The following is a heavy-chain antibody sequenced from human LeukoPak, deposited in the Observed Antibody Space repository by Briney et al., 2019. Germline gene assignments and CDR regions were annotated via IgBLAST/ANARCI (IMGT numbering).Heavy chain of an antibody. D-gene: IGHD3-10*01. Sequence: GGSLRLSCAASGFTFSSYWMSWVRQPPGKGLEWVANIKQDGSEKYYVDSVKGRSTISRDNAKNSLYLQMNSLRAEDTAVYYCAKSGWFAELSQARYYYYYMDVWGKGTTVTISS. CDR2: IKQDGSEK. CDR3: AKSGWFAELSQARYYYYYMDV. J-gene: IGHJ6*03. V-gene: IGHV3-7*01. CDR1: GFTFSSYW.